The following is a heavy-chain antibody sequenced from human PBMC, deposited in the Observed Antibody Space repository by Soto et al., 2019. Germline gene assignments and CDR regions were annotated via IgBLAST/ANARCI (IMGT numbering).Heavy chain of an antibody. CDR1: GFSFSSYR. CDR2: SSYDGSNA. J-gene: IGHJ4*02. V-gene: IGHV3-30*03. Sequence: QVHLEESGGGVVQPGRSLRLSCAASGFSFSSYRMHWVRQAQGKGLEWVAVSSYDGSNAHYADYVKGRFTISRDNSKNTLSLQMNSLRAEDTDVYYCATNGLHGDLLDYFEYWGQGTLVTVSS. CDR3: ATNGLHGDLLDYFEY. D-gene: IGHD2-8*01.